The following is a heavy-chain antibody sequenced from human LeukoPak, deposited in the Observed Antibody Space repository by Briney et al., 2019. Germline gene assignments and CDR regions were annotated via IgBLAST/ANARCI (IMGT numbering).Heavy chain of an antibody. Sequence: ASVKVSCKASGYTFTSYYMHWVRQAPGQGLEWMGIINPSGGSTSYAQKFQGRVTMTRDTSTSTVYMELSSLRSEDTAVYYCARDGVAVPAAVGFDPWGQGTLVTVSS. J-gene: IGHJ5*02. CDR1: GYTFTSYY. D-gene: IGHD2-2*01. CDR3: ARDGVAVPAAVGFDP. CDR2: INPSGGST. V-gene: IGHV1-46*01.